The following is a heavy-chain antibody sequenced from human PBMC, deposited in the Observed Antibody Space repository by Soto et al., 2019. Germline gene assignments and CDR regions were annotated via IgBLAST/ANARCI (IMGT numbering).Heavy chain of an antibody. Sequence: SVKVSCKASGGTFSSYAISWVRQAPGQGLEWMGGIIPIFGTANYAQKFQGRVTITADKSTSTAYMELSSLRSEDTAVYYCARGANHGYFTNGVCFYYYYYGMDVWGQGTTVTVSS. CDR2: IIPIFGTA. D-gene: IGHD2-8*01. CDR3: ARGANHGYFTNGVCFYYYYYGMDV. CDR1: GGTFSSYA. V-gene: IGHV1-69*06. J-gene: IGHJ6*02.